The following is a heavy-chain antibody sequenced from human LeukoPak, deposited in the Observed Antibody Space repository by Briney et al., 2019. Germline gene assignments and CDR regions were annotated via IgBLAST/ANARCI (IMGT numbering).Heavy chain of an antibody. CDR3: AKDMEVAVHLFDY. J-gene: IGHJ4*02. D-gene: IGHD2-15*01. CDR1: GFTFSSYS. CDR2: ISSSSSYI. Sequence: PGGSLRLSCAASGFTFSSYSMNWVRQAPGKGLEWVSSISSSSSYIYYADSVKGRFTIPRDNAKNSLYLQMNSLRAEDTAVYYCAKDMEVAVHLFDYWGQGTLVTVSS. V-gene: IGHV3-21*04.